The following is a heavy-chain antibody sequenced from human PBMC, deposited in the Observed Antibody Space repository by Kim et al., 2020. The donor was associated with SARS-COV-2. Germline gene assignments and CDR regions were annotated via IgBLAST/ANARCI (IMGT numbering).Heavy chain of an antibody. CDR2: ISNNNGKT. J-gene: IGHJ1*01. CDR3: AKDQSSSGLFTFRD. Sequence: GGSLSLSCSASGFAVYRFAMNWVRQAPGKGLEWISAISNNNGKTYYQDSVKGRFTISSDESKNIVYLHMSSLRVEDTAVYYCAKDQSSSGLFTFRDWG. CDR1: GFAVYRFA. V-gene: IGHV3-23*05. D-gene: IGHD3-10*02.